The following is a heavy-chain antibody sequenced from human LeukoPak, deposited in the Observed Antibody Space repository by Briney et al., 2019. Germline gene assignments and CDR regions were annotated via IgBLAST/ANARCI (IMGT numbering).Heavy chain of an antibody. CDR1: GYTFTSYG. Sequence: GASVKVSCKASGYTFTSYGISWVRQAPGQGLEWMGWISAYNGNTNYAQRLQGRVTMTTDTSTSTAYMELRSLRSEDTAVYYCARLNYYDSSGYYYTPIGFDPWGQGTLVTVSS. CDR2: ISAYNGNT. CDR3: ARLNYYDSSGYYYTPIGFDP. V-gene: IGHV1-18*01. D-gene: IGHD3-22*01. J-gene: IGHJ5*02.